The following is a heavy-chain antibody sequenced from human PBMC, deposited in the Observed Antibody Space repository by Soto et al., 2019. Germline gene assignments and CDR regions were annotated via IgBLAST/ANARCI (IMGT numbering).Heavy chain of an antibody. J-gene: IGHJ4*02. D-gene: IGHD3-10*01. CDR2: ISYDGSNK. V-gene: IGHV3-30*18. CDR1: GFTFSSYG. Sequence: GGSLRLSCAASGFTFSSYGMHWVRQAPGKGLEWVAVISYDGSNKYYADSVKGRFTISRDNSKNTLYLQMNSLRAEDTAVYYCAKDRDPHLLWFGELDLYFDYWGQGTLVTV. CDR3: AKDRDPHLLWFGELDLYFDY.